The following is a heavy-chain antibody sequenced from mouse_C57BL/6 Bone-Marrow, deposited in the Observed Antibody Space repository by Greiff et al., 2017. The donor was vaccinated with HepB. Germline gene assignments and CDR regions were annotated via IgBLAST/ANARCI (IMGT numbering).Heavy chain of an antibody. V-gene: IGHV1-59*01. D-gene: IGHD4-1*01. CDR2: IDPSDSYT. J-gene: IGHJ2*01. Sequence: QLQQPGAELVRPGTSVKLSCKASGYTFTSYWMHWVKQRPGQGLEWIGVIDPSDSYTNYNQKFKGKATLTVDTSSSTAYMQLSSLTSEDSAVYYCARDWGYFDYWGQGTTLTVSS. CDR1: GYTFTSYW. CDR3: ARDWGYFDY.